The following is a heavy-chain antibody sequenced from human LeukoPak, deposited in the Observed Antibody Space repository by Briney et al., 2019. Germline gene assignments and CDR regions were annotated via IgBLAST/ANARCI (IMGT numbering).Heavy chain of an antibody. CDR1: GFTFSSYA. D-gene: IGHD5-18*01. CDR2: ISGSGGST. CDR3: AEAIAGYSYGHPWDYPFDY. Sequence: GGSLRLSCAASGFTFSSYAMSWVRQAPGKGLEWVSAISGSGGSTYYADSVKGRFTISRDNSKNTLYLQMNSLRAEDTAVYYCAEAIAGYSYGHPWDYPFDYWGQGTLVTVSS. J-gene: IGHJ4*02. V-gene: IGHV3-23*01.